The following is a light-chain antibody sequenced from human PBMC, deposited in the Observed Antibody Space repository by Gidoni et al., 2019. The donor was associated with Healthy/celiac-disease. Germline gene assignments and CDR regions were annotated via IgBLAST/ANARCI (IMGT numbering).Light chain of an antibody. CDR1: QSISSY. V-gene: IGKV1-39*01. CDR2: AAS. J-gene: IGKJ4*01. CDR3: QQSYSTPLT. Sequence: IQMTQSPSSLSASVGYRVTITCPASQSISSYLNLYQQKPGKAPKLLIYAASSLQSGVPSRFSGSGSGTDFTLTISSLQPEDFATYYCQQSYSTPLTFGGGTKVEIK.